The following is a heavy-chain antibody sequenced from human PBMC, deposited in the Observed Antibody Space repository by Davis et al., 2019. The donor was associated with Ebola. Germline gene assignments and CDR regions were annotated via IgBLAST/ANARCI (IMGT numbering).Heavy chain of an antibody. Sequence: GESLKISCAASGFTFSSYGMHWVRQAPGKGLEWVAVIWYDGSNKYYADSVKGRFTISRDNSKNTLYLQMNSLRAEDTAVYYCARELLWFGDNWFDPWGQGTLVTVSS. CDR2: IWYDGSNK. J-gene: IGHJ5*02. CDR1: GFTFSSYG. V-gene: IGHV3-33*01. D-gene: IGHD3-10*01. CDR3: ARELLWFGDNWFDP.